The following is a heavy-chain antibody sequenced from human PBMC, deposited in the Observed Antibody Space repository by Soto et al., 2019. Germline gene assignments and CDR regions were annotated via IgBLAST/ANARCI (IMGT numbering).Heavy chain of an antibody. D-gene: IGHD3-9*01. Sequence: GASVKVSCKASGYTFTSYAMHWVRQAPGQRLEWMGIINPGSGNTRYAQKFQGRVTITRDTSTSTAYMELSSLRSEDTAVYYCARPPYDILTGLGGSDAFDIWGQGTMVTVSS. V-gene: IGHV1-3*01. CDR1: GYTFTSYA. J-gene: IGHJ3*02. CDR3: ARPPYDILTGLGGSDAFDI. CDR2: INPGSGNT.